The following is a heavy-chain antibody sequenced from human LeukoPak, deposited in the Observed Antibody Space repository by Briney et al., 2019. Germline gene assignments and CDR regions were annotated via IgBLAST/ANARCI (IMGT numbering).Heavy chain of an antibody. V-gene: IGHV4-39*01. CDR1: GGSISSSSYY. CDR2: IYYSGST. D-gene: IGHD6-13*01. CDR3: ARGLEQQLPHY. J-gene: IGHJ4*02. Sequence: PSETLSLTCTVSGGSISSSSYYWGWIRQPPGKGLEWIGSIYYSGSTYYNPSLKSRVTISVDTSKNQFSLKLSSVTAADTAVYYCARGLEQQLPHYWGQGTLVTVSS.